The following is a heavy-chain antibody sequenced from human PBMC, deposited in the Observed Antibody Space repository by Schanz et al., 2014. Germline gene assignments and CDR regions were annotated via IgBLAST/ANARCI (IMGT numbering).Heavy chain of an antibody. CDR1: GFTFSDYY. Sequence: QLVGSGGGLVKPGGSLRLSCAASGFTFSDYYMSWIRQAPGKGLEWVSYIATSSSTRHYADSVKGRVTISRDNAKNSVSLQMRRLRVEDTAVYYCASGVHVSSLQKGLQFWGRGTLVIVSS. J-gene: IGHJ1*01. CDR2: IATSSSTR. V-gene: IGHV3-11*04. CDR3: ASGVHVSSLQKGLQF. D-gene: IGHD3-10*01.